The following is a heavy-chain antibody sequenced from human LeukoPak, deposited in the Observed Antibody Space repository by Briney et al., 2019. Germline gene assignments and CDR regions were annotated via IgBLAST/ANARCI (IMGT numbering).Heavy chain of an antibody. D-gene: IGHD6-13*01. V-gene: IGHV3-11*01. CDR1: GFTFSDYY. CDR3: AKLYSSSLDY. J-gene: IGHJ4*02. CDR2: ISSSDSPR. Sequence: GGSLRLSCAASGFTFSDYYMSWIRQAPGKGLEWVSYISSSDSPRFYADSVKGRFTISRDNAKKSLFLQMNSLRAEDTAVYYCAKLYSSSLDYWGQGTLVTVSS.